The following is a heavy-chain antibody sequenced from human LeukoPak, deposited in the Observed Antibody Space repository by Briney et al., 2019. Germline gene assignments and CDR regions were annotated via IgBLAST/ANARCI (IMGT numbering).Heavy chain of an antibody. CDR3: AKEKRLLWFGSLGGGMDV. CDR2: IYHSGST. J-gene: IGHJ6*02. Sequence: PSETLSLTCTVSGFSISSGYYWGWIRQPPGKGLEWITNIYHSGSTYYNPSLKSRVTISVDTSKNQFSLKLSSVTAADTAVYYCAKEKRLLWFGSLGGGMDVWGQGTTVTVSS. V-gene: IGHV4-38-2*02. CDR1: GFSISSGYY. D-gene: IGHD3-10*01.